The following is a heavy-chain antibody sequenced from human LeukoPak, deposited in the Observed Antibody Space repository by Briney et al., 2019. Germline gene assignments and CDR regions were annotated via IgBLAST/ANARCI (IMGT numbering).Heavy chain of an antibody. D-gene: IGHD4-17*01. CDR1: GFTFSSYG. V-gene: IGHV3-33*08. Sequence: GGSLRLSCAAPGFTFSSYGMHWVRQAPGKGLEWVAVIWYDGTNKYYADSVKGRFTISRDNSKSTLYLQMNSLRAEDTAVYYCARDLVEYGDYRILGYYYGMDVWGQGTTVTVSS. CDR2: IWYDGTNK. CDR3: ARDLVEYGDYRILGYYYGMDV. J-gene: IGHJ6*02.